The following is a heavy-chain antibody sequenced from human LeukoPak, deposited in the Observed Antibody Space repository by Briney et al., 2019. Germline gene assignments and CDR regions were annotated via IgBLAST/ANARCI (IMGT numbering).Heavy chain of an antibody. Sequence: SETLSLTCTVSGGSISSGSYYWSWIRQPPGKGLEWIGYIYYSGSTNYNPSLKSRVTISVDTSKNQFSLKLSSVTAADTAVYYCARGDLTPAAYFDYWGQGTLVTVSS. CDR1: GGSISSGSYY. J-gene: IGHJ4*02. D-gene: IGHD2-2*01. CDR2: IYYSGST. CDR3: ARGDLTPAAYFDY. V-gene: IGHV4-61*01.